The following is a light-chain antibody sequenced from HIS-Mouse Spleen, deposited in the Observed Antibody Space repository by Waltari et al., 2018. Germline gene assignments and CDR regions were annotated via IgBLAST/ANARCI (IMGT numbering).Light chain of an antibody. CDR2: GKN. CDR3: NSRDSSGNHWV. CDR1: SLRSYY. V-gene: IGLV3-19*01. Sequence: SSELTQDPAVSVALGQTVRITCQGDSLRSYYASWYQQKTGQAPLLVIYGKNNRPSGIPDRFSGSRSGNTASLNITGAQAEDEADYYCNSRDSSGNHWVFGGGTKLTVL. J-gene: IGLJ3*02.